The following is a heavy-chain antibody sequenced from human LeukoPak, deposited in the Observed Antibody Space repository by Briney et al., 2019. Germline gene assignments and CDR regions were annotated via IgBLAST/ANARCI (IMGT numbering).Heavy chain of an antibody. CDR3: ARGSRGVYYDSSGLIDY. CDR2: ISYDGSNK. V-gene: IGHV3-30*04. CDR1: GFTFSSYA. Sequence: GGSLRLSCAASGFTFSSYAMRWVRQAPGKGLEWVAVISYDGSNKYYADSVKGRFTISRDNSKNTLYLQMNSLRAEDTAVYYCARGSRGVYYDSSGLIDYWGQGTLVTVSS. J-gene: IGHJ4*02. D-gene: IGHD3-22*01.